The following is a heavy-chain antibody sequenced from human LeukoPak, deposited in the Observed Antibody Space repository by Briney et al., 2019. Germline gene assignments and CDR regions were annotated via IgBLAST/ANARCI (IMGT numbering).Heavy chain of an antibody. D-gene: IGHD3-3*01. Sequence: SETLSLTCTVSGGSVSSGSYYWSWIRQPPGKGLEWIGYIYYSGSTNYNPSLKSRVTISVDTSKNQFFLKLSSVTAADTAVYYCARSHLVLRFLEWLPSGGSYYYYGMDVWGQGTTVTVSS. J-gene: IGHJ6*02. CDR1: GGSVSSGSYY. CDR3: ARSHLVLRFLEWLPSGGSYYYYGMDV. CDR2: IYYSGST. V-gene: IGHV4-61*01.